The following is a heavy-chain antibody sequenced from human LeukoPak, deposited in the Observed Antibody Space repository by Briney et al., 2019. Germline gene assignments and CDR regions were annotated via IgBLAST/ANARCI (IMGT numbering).Heavy chain of an antibody. CDR2: ISSSSSTI. CDR3: ARDRALVGYDY. D-gene: IGHD1-26*01. Sequence: TGGSLRLSCAASGFTFSSYSMNWVRQAPGKGLEWVSHISSSSSTIYYADSVKGRFTISRDNAKNSLYLQMNSLRAEDTAVYYCARDRALVGYDYWGQGTLVTVSS. CDR1: GFTFSSYS. V-gene: IGHV3-48*01. J-gene: IGHJ4*02.